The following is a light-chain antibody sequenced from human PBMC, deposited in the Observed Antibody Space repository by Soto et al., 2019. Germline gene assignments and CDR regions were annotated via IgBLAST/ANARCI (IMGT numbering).Light chain of an antibody. CDR1: QSLLHSNGYNC. CDR2: LGS. CDR3: MQALQIPLYT. J-gene: IGKJ2*01. V-gene: IGKV2-28*01. Sequence: DIVMTQSPLSRPGTPGEPASITCTSSQSLLHSNGYNCLDWYLQKPGQSPQLLIYLGSNRASGVPDRFSGSGSGTDFTLKISRVEAEDVGVYYCMQALQIPLYTFGQGTKLEIK.